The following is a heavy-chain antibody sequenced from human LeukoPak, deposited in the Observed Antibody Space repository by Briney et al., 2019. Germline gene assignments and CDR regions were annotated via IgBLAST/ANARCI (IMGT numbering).Heavy chain of an antibody. Sequence: ASVKVSCKASGYTFTGYYMHWVRQAPGQGLEWMGIINPSGGSTSYAQKFQGRVTMTRDMSTSTVYMELSSLRSEDTAVYYCARVPYGAVPWFDYWGQGTLVTVSS. CDR1: GYTFTGYY. V-gene: IGHV1-46*01. CDR3: ARVPYGAVPWFDY. D-gene: IGHD4/OR15-4a*01. CDR2: INPSGGST. J-gene: IGHJ4*02.